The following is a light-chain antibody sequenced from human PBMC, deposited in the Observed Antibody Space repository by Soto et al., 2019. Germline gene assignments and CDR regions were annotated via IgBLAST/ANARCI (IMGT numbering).Light chain of an antibody. CDR2: KAS. CDR1: QTISSW. Sequence: DIRMTQSPSTLSASVGDRVTITCRASQTISSWLAWYQQKPGKAPKLLIYKASSLESGVPSRFSGSGSGTEFTLSISSLQPDDFATYHCQQYNTYPRTFGQGTKVEIK. CDR3: QQYNTYPRT. J-gene: IGKJ1*01. V-gene: IGKV1-5*03.